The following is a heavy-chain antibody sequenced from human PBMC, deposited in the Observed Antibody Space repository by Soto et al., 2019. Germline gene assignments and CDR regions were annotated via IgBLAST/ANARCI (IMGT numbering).Heavy chain of an antibody. D-gene: IGHD2-2*01. J-gene: IGHJ5*02. CDR1: GFTFDDYG. CDR3: ARDGPPLVVVPAAIWFDP. CDR2: INWNGGST. V-gene: IGHV3-20*01. Sequence: PGGSLRLSCAASGFTFDDYGMSWVRQAPGKGLEWVSGINWNGGSTGYADSVKGRFTISRDNAKNSLYLQMNSLRAEDTALYHCARDGPPLVVVPAAIWFDPWGQGTLVTVSS.